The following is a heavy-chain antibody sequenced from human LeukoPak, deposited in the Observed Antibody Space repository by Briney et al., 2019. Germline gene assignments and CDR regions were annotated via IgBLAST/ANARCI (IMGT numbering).Heavy chain of an antibody. Sequence: SETLSLTCTVSGGSISSYYWSWIREPAGRGLEWIGRIQSSGSTNYNPSLKSRVTMSVDTSKNQFSLKLSSVAAADTAVYYCASQTYYYDSSGSNAFDIWGQGTMVTVSS. V-gene: IGHV4-4*07. CDR2: IQSSGST. J-gene: IGHJ3*02. CDR1: GGSISSYY. D-gene: IGHD3-22*01. CDR3: ASQTYYYDSSGSNAFDI.